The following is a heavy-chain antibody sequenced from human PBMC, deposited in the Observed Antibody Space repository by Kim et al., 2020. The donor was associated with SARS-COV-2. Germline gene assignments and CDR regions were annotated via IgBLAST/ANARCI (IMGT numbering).Heavy chain of an antibody. V-gene: IGHV3-30-3*01. Sequence: GGSLRLSCAASGFTFSSYAMHWVRQAPGKGLEWVAVISYDGSNKYYADSVKGRFTISRDNSKNTLYLQMNSLRAEDTAVYYCARDKDYGGNSGVFDYWGQGTLVTVSS. J-gene: IGHJ4*02. CDR3: ARDKDYGGNSGVFDY. CDR1: GFTFSSYA. D-gene: IGHD4-17*01. CDR2: ISYDGSNK.